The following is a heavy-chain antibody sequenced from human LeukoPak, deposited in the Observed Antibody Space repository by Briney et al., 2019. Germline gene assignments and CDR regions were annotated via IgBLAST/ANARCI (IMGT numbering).Heavy chain of an antibody. CDR1: GGSFSGYY. CDR3: AMTYYDILTGYISRDY. Sequence: PSETLSLTCAVYGGSFSGYYWSWIRQPPGKGLEWIGEINHSGSTNYNPSLKSRVTISVDTSKNQFSLKLSSVTAADTAVYYCAMTYYDILTGYISRDYWGQGTLVTVSS. D-gene: IGHD3-9*01. V-gene: IGHV4-34*01. CDR2: INHSGST. J-gene: IGHJ4*02.